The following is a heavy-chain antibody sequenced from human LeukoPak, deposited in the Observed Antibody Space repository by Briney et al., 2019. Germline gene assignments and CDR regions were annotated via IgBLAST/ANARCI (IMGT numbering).Heavy chain of an antibody. D-gene: IGHD1-26*01. J-gene: IGHJ5*02. CDR2: IYYRGST. CDR3: ARGEQVNWFDP. Sequence: SETLSLTCTVSGGSISFSTSYWAWIRQPPGKGPEWIGSIYYRGSTYYNPSLTSRLTISVDTSKNQFSLKLRSLTAADTAVYYCARGEQVNWFDPWGQGALVSVSS. V-gene: IGHV4-39*01. CDR1: GGSISFSTSY.